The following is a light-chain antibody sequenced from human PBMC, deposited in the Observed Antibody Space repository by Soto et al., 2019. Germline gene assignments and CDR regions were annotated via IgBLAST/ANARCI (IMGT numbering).Light chain of an antibody. J-gene: IGKJ2*01. CDR3: QQYYNIPYT. Sequence: DIVMTQSPDSLAVSLGERATINCKSSQIVLYSSNNKNYLTWYQQKPGQPPKLLIYWASTRESGVPDRFSGSGSGTDFTLTITSLQAEDVAVYYCQQYYNIPYTFGQGTKLEIK. V-gene: IGKV4-1*01. CDR2: WAS. CDR1: QIVLYSSNNKNY.